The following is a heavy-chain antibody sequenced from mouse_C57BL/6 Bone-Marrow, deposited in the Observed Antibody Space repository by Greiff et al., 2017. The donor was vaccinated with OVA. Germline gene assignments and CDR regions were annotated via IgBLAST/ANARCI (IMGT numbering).Heavy chain of an antibody. CDR1: GYTFTDHT. CDR3: ARYPPYYGSSFYFDY. V-gene: IGHV1-78*01. D-gene: IGHD1-1*01. J-gene: IGHJ2*01. CDR2: IYPRDGST. Sequence: QVQLQQSDAELVKPGASVKISCKVSGYTFTDHTIHWMKQRPEQGLEWIGYIYPRDGSTKYNEKFKGKATLTADKSSSTAYMQLNSLPSEDSAVYFCARYPPYYGSSFYFDYWGQGTTLTVSS.